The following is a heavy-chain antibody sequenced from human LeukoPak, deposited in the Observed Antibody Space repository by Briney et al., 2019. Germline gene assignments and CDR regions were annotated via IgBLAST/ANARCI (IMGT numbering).Heavy chain of an antibody. CDR1: GYTFTAYY. Sequence: ASVKVSCKASGYTFTAYYMHWVRQAPGQGLEWMGWINPNSGGTNYAQKFQGRVTMTRDTSISTAYMELSRLRSDDTSVYYCARDRVVVPAAFDYWGQGTLVTVSS. D-gene: IGHD2-2*01. CDR3: ARDRVVVPAAFDY. J-gene: IGHJ4*02. CDR2: INPNSGGT. V-gene: IGHV1-2*02.